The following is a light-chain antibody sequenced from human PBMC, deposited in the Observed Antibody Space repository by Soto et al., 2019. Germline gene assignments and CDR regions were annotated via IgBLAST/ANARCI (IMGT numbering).Light chain of an antibody. CDR1: QRVSSSY. J-gene: IGKJ2*01. Sequence: EIVLTQSPGTLSLSPRERATLSCRASQRVSSSYLAWYQQKPGQAPRLLFYGASSSATGIPDRFSGSGSGTDFTLTISILEPEDFAVYCCQQYGSSPPYTFGQETTLEIK. V-gene: IGKV3-20*01. CDR2: GAS. CDR3: QQYGSSPPYT.